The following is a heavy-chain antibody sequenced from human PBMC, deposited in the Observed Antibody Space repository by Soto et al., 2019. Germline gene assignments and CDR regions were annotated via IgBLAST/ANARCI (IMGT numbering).Heavy chain of an antibody. CDR1: GFTCSSHA. J-gene: IGHJ6*02. Sequence: AGVSLRLSWAAAGFTCSSHARSWVRQAPGKGLEWVSAISGSGGSTYYADSVKGRFTISRDNSKNTLYLQMNSLRAEDTAVYYCAKGRSYFYYYGVDVWGQGPTITVS. V-gene: IGHV3-23*01. CDR3: AKGRSYFYYYGVDV. CDR2: ISGSGGST.